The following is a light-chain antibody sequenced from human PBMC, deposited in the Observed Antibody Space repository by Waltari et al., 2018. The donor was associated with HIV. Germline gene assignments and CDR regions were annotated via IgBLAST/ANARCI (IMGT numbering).Light chain of an antibody. V-gene: IGLV1-40*01. CDR3: QSYDRTLSVI. CDR1: SSNIGAGYD. J-gene: IGLJ2*01. Sequence: QSVLTQPPSVSGAPGQRVTISCTGSSSNIGAGYDVHWYQQLPGTAPKLLIYGNTNRPSVFPDRFSGSKSGTSASLAITGLQAEDEADYYCQSYDRTLSVIFGGGTKLTVL. CDR2: GNT.